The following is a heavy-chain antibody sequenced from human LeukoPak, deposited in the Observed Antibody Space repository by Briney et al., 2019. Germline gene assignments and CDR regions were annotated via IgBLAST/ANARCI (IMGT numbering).Heavy chain of an antibody. CDR3: ARDYYRGGGPKFDC. D-gene: IGHD3-22*01. CDR2: IYSDGTT. CDR1: GFIVSSNY. Sequence: PGGSLRLSCAASGFIVSSNYMSWVRQAPGKGLEWVSIIYSDGTTYYADSLKGRFTISRDNSRNALYLQMNSLRDEDTAVYYCARDYYRGGGPKFDCWGQGTLVTVSS. V-gene: IGHV3-66*01. J-gene: IGHJ4*02.